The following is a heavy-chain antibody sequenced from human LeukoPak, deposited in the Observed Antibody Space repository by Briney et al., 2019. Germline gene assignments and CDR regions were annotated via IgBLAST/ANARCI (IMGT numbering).Heavy chain of an antibody. V-gene: IGHV6-1*01. J-gene: IGHJ3*02. Sequence: SQTLSLTCATSGDSVSSNVAAWNWIRQSPSRGLEWLGRTYYRSKWFNEYAVSVKSRIEINPDTSKNHVSLQLKSVTPDDTAVYYCATGSAAGTAFAIWGQGTMVTVSS. CDR1: GDSVSSNVAA. CDR3: ATGSAAGTAFAI. CDR2: TYYRSKWFN. D-gene: IGHD6-13*01.